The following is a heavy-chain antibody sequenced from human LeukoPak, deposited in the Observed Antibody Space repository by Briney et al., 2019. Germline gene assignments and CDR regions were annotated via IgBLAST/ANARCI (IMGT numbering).Heavy chain of an antibody. J-gene: IGHJ4*02. CDR2: ISGSGGST. CDR1: GFTFSSYA. CDR3: AKDLATDYGGYVYDY. D-gene: IGHD4-17*01. V-gene: IGHV3-23*01. Sequence: AGGSLRLSCAASGFTFSSYAMSWVRQAPGKGLQWVSGISGSGGSTDYADSVKGRFTISRDNSKNTLYLQMNSLRAEDTAVYYCAKDLATDYGGYVYDYWGRGTGHR.